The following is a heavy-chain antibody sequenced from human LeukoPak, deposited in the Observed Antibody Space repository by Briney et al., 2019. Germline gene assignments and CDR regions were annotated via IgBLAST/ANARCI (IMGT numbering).Heavy chain of an antibody. Sequence: SVKVSCKASGGTFSSYAIRWVRQAPGQGLAWMGGIIPIFGTANYAQKFQGRVTITADESTSTAYMELSSLRSEDTAVYYCARGLVRGVHYYFDYWGQGTLVTVSS. V-gene: IGHV1-69*13. CDR3: ARGLVRGVHYYFDY. J-gene: IGHJ4*02. D-gene: IGHD3-10*01. CDR1: GGTFSSYA. CDR2: IIPIFGTA.